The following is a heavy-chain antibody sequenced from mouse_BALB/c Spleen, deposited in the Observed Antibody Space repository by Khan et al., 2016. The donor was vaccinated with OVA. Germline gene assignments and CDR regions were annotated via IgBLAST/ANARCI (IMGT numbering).Heavy chain of an antibody. J-gene: IGHJ2*01. CDR3: ARVYGGDFDY. V-gene: IGHV3-2*02. CDR1: GYSITSDYA. CDR2: ISNSGNT. Sequence: EVQLVESGPGLVKPSQSLSLTCTVTGYSITSDYAWNWIRKFPGNTLEWMGFISNSGNTKYNPSLKSRISITRDKSKNQFFLQLNSVTFEDTATYYCARVYGGDFDYWGQGTALTVSS. D-gene: IGHD1-1*01.